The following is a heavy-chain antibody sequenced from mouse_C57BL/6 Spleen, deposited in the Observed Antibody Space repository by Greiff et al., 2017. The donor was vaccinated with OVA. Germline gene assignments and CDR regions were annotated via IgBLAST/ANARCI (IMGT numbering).Heavy chain of an antibody. CDR2: IDPSDSYT. CDR1: GYTFTSYW. Sequence: QVQLQQPGAELVMPGASVKLSCKASGYTFTSYWMHWVKQRPGQGLEWIGEIDPSDSYTNYNQKFKGKSTLTVDKSSSTAYMQLSSLTSEDSAVYYCARGYYSNYVHFDYWGQGTTLTVSS. V-gene: IGHV1-69*01. D-gene: IGHD2-5*01. J-gene: IGHJ2*01. CDR3: ARGYYSNYVHFDY.